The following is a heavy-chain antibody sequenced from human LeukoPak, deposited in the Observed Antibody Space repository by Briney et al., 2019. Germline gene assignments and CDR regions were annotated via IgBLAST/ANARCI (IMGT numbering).Heavy chain of an antibody. Sequence: GXXXRLSCAASGFTFSSYAMGWVRQAPGKGLEWVSAITASGGNTYYADSVKGRFTIFRDNSKNTLYLQVNSLRAEDTAVYYCAKGNGYSYGRYYLDYWGQGTLVTVSS. CDR1: GFTFSSYA. J-gene: IGHJ4*02. D-gene: IGHD5-18*01. CDR3: AKGNGYSYGRYYLDY. CDR2: ITASGGNT. V-gene: IGHV3-23*01.